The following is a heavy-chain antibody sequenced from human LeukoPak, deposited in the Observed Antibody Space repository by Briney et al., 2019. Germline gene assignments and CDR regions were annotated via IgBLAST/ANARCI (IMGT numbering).Heavy chain of an antibody. CDR2: INPSGGST. CDR1: GYTFTSYY. J-gene: IGHJ6*03. V-gene: IGHV1-46*01. CDR3: ARVMVSSWDTDYYYYYMDV. Sequence: ASVKVSCKASGYTFTSYYMHWVRQAPGQGLEWMGIINPSGGSTSYAQKFQGRVTMTRNTSISTAYMELSSLRSEDTAVYYCARVMVSSWDTDYYYYYMDVWGKGTTVTISS. D-gene: IGHD6-13*01.